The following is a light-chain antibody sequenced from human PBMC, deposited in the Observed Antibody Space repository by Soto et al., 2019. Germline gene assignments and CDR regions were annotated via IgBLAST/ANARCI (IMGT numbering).Light chain of an antibody. V-gene: IGKV3-20*01. CDR3: QLHEHSLPGYT. Sequence: EVLLTQSPGTLSLSPGERATLSCRTSQIVSSSHLAWYQQKSGHAPRLLIYGVSSRATGIPDRFSGSGSGTDVTLIIRRLEPEDVAVYYCQLHEHSLPGYTFGQGTKLEIK. J-gene: IGKJ2*01. CDR2: GVS. CDR1: QIVSSSH.